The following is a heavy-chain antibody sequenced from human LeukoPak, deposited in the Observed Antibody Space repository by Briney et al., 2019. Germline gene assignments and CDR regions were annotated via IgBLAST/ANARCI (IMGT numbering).Heavy chain of an antibody. J-gene: IGHJ4*02. Sequence: GSLRLSCAASGFTFSSYAMHWVRQAPGKGLEWVAVISYDGSNKYYADSVKDRFTISRDNSKNTLYLQMNSLRAEDTAVYYCARGTLLDSSGYPIDYWGQGTLVTVSS. CDR2: ISYDGSNK. CDR1: GFTFSSYA. D-gene: IGHD3-22*01. CDR3: ARGTLLDSSGYPIDY. V-gene: IGHV3-30-3*01.